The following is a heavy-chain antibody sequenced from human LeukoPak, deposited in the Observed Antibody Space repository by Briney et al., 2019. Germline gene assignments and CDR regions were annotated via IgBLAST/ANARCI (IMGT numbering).Heavy chain of an antibody. CDR2: IYYSGST. CDR3: AGRARNFPFDY. Sequence: SETLSLTCTVSGGSISSSSYYWGWIRQPPGKGLEWIGSIYYSGSTYYNPSLKSRVTISVDTSKNQFSLKLSSVTAADTAVYYCAGRARNFPFDYWGQGTLVTVSS. CDR1: GGSISSSSYY. J-gene: IGHJ4*02. V-gene: IGHV4-39*01.